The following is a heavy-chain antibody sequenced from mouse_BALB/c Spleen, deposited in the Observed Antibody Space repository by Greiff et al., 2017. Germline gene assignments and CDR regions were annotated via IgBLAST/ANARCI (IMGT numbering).Heavy chain of an antibody. CDR1: GFSLTSYG. V-gene: IGHV2-2*02. CDR2: IWSGGST. CDR3: ARNWDYDYDGRGFAY. D-gene: IGHD2-4*01. J-gene: IGHJ3*01. Sequence: VQLKESGPGLVQPSQSLSITCTVSGFSLTSYGVHWVRQSPGKGLEWLGVIWSGGSTDYNAAFISRLSISKDNSKSQVFFKMNSLQANDTAIYYCARNWDYDYDGRGFAYWGQGTLVTVSA.